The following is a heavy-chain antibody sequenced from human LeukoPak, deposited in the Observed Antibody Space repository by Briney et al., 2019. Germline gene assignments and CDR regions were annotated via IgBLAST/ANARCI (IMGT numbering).Heavy chain of an antibody. CDR3: AKFYYDSTGNHYYFDS. V-gene: IGHV3-23*01. Sequence: GGTLRLSCAASGFTFSSHGMNWVRQAPGKGLQWVSMISSSGASTYYADSVKGRFIISRDNSKNTLYLQMKSLRAEDTAIYYCAKFYYDSTGNHYYFDSWGQGPLVTVSS. D-gene: IGHD3-16*01. CDR2: ISSSGAST. CDR1: GFTFSSHG. J-gene: IGHJ4*02.